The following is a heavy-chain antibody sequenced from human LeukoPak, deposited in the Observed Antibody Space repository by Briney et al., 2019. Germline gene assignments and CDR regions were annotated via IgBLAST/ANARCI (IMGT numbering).Heavy chain of an antibody. V-gene: IGHV3-21*01. CDR3: AKDLGSGWYSSMDV. J-gene: IGHJ6*03. D-gene: IGHD6-19*01. CDR2: ITTSSTYT. CDR1: GFTFSSYE. Sequence: GGSLRLSCAASGFTFSSYEMNWVRQAPGKGLEWVSSITTSSTYTFYADSVKGRFTISRDNAKNSLYLQMNSLRAEDTAVYYCAKDLGSGWYSSMDVWGKGTTVTVSS.